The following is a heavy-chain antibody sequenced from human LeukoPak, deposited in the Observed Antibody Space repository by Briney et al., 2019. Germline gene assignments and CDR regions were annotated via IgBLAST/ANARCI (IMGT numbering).Heavy chain of an antibody. CDR1: GYTFTVYY. CDR3: ARGGLIFYYYYGMDV. D-gene: IGHD3-16*01. CDR2: INPNSGGT. Sequence: ASVTVSCTASGYTFTVYYMHWGRQAPGQGLEWMGWINPNSGGTNYAQKFQGSVTMTRDTSISTAYMELSRLRSDDTAVYYCARGGLIFYYYYGMDVWGQGTTVTVSS. V-gene: IGHV1-2*02. J-gene: IGHJ6*02.